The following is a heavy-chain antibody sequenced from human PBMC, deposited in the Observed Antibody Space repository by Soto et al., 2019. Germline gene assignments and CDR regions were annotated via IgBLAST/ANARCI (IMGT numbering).Heavy chain of an antibody. V-gene: IGHV3-30-3*01. J-gene: IGHJ5*02. CDR2: ISDDGSDK. D-gene: IGHD1-1*01. Sequence: QVQLVESGGGVVQPGRSLRLSCAASGFTFTSYAMHWVRQAPGKGLEWVALISDDGSDKYYADSVKGRFTISRDISKNSLYLQMNSLRAEDTATYYCARDLGTPNDRWGQGILVTVSS. CDR3: ARDLGTPNDR. CDR1: GFTFTSYA.